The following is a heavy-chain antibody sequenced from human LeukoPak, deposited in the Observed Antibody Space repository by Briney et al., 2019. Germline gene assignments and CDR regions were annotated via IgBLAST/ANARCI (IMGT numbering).Heavy chain of an antibody. CDR3: ARGGEDYDGGPDY. Sequence: QSGGSLRLSCAASGFTFSSYSMNWVRRAPGKGLEWVSYISSSSSTIYYADSVKGRFTISRDNAKNSLYLQMNSLRAEDTAVYYCARGGEDYDGGPDYWGQGTLVTVSS. V-gene: IGHV3-48*01. CDR2: ISSSSSTI. D-gene: IGHD4-17*01. J-gene: IGHJ4*02. CDR1: GFTFSSYS.